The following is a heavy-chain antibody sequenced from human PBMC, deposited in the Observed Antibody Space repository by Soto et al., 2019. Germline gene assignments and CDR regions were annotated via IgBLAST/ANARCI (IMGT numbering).Heavy chain of an antibody. J-gene: IGHJ4*02. CDR2: INPNSGGT. CDR3: ARGGLKYSSGWYAFDY. CDR1: GYTFTGYY. Sequence: QVQLVQSGAEVKKPGASVKVSCKASGYTFTGYYMHWVRQAPGQGLEWMGWINPNSGGTNYAQKFQGWVTMTSDTSISTAYMELSRLRSDDTAVYYCARGGLKYSSGWYAFDYWGQGTLVTVSS. V-gene: IGHV1-2*04. D-gene: IGHD6-19*01.